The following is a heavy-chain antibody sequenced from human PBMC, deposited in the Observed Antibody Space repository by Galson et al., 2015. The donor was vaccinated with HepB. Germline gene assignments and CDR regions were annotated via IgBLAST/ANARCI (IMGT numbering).Heavy chain of an antibody. D-gene: IGHD6-13*01. CDR1: GFTFSASA. CDR3: IRYSSSSLWYFDL. Sequence: SLRLSCAASGFTFSASAMHWVRQASGKGLEWVGRIRSKANNYATAYGASVGGRFTISRDDSKNTAYLQLNSLKTEDTAMYYCIRYSSSSLWYFDLWGRGTLVTVSS. V-gene: IGHV3-73*01. CDR2: IRSKANNYAT. J-gene: IGHJ2*01.